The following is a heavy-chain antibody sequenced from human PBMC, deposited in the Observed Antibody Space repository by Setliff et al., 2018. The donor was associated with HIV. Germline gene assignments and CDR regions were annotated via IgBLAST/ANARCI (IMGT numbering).Heavy chain of an antibody. CDR3: ASARIPTGGTSTSFAF. CDR1: GFTLSTLA. Sequence: PGGSLRLSCVASGFTLSTLAMNWGRQATGKGLEWVSVISVDGTKTSYADSVKDRFTISRDNSKNTLYLQLNSLRPDETGVYSCASARIPTGGTSTSFAFWGQGALFTGSS. D-gene: IGHD1-1*01. V-gene: IGHV3-30*01. J-gene: IGHJ4*02. CDR2: ISVDGTKT.